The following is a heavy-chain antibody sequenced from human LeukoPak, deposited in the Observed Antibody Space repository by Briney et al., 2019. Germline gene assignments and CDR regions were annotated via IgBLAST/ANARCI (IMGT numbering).Heavy chain of an antibody. Sequence: ASVKVSCKASGYTFTSYGISWVRQAPGQGLEWMGWISAYNGNTNYAQKFQGRVTMTRDTSISTAYMELSSLRSEDTALYYCVRVPRELGAYWGQGTLVTVSS. CDR3: VRVPRELGAY. J-gene: IGHJ4*02. CDR2: ISAYNGNT. CDR1: GYTFTSYG. V-gene: IGHV1-18*01. D-gene: IGHD3-16*01.